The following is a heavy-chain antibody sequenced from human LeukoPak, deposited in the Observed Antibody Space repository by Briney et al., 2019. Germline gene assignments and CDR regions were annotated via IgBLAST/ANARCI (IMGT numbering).Heavy chain of an antibody. J-gene: IGHJ4*02. D-gene: IGHD4-17*01. Sequence: SETLSLTCAVYGGSFSGYYWSWIRQPPGKGLEWIGEINHSGSTNYNPSLKSRVTISVDTSKNQFSLKLSSVTAADTAVYYCARLHYGDSLWGQGTLVTVSS. CDR3: ARLHYGDSL. V-gene: IGHV4-34*01. CDR1: GGSFSGYY. CDR2: INHSGST.